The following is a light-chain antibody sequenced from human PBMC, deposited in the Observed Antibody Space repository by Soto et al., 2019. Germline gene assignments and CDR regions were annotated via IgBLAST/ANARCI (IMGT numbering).Light chain of an antibody. CDR1: QSVSSN. V-gene: IGKV3-15*01. CDR2: GAS. CDR3: QQYKNWPLT. J-gene: IGKJ4*01. Sequence: EIVMTQSPATLSVSPGGRATLSCRASQSVSSNLAWYQQKPGQAPRLLIYGASTRATGFPARFSGSGSGTEFTLTISRLQSEDVAVYYWQQYKNWPLTFGGGTRVEIK.